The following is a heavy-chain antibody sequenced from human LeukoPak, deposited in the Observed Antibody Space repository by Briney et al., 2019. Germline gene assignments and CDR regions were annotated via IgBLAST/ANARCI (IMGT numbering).Heavy chain of an antibody. J-gene: IGHJ4*02. CDR1: GFTVSSNY. CDR3: ARGSFEQGFDY. CDR2: IYSGGST. Sequence: QAGGSLRLSCAASGFTVSSNYMSWVRQAPGKGLEWVSVIYSGGSTFYADSVKGRFTISRDNSKNTLYLQMNSLRAEDTAVYYCARGSFEQGFDYWGQGTLVSVSS. V-gene: IGHV3-66*01. D-gene: IGHD6-13*01.